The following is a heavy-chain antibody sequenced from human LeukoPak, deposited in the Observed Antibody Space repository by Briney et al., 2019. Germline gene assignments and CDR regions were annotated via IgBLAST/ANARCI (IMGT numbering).Heavy chain of an antibody. CDR2: INHSGST. CDR3: ARGYDSSGYFGYYYMDV. J-gene: IGHJ6*03. V-gene: IGHV4-34*01. CDR1: GGSFSGYY. Sequence: NSSETLSLTCAVYGGSFSGYYWSWIRQPPGKGLEWIGEINHSGSTNYNPSLKSRVTISVDTSKNQFSLKLSSVTAADTAVYYCARGYDSSGYFGYYYMDVWGKGTTVTVSS. D-gene: IGHD3-22*01.